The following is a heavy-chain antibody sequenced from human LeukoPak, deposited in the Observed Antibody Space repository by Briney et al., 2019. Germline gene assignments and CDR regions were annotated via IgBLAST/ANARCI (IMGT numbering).Heavy chain of an antibody. D-gene: IGHD2-15*01. J-gene: IGHJ3*02. V-gene: IGHV3-23*01. Sequence: PGGSLRLSCAASGFTFSSYGMSWVRHAPGKGLEWVSAISGSGGSTYYADSVKGRFTISRDNSKNTLYLQMNSLRAEDTAVYYCAKDGGSDPDSFDIWGQGTMVTVSS. CDR2: ISGSGGST. CDR1: GFTFSSYG. CDR3: AKDGGSDPDSFDI.